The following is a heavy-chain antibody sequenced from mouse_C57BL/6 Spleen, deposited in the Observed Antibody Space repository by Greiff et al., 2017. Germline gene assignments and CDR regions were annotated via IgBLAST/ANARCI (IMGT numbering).Heavy chain of an antibody. V-gene: IGHV14-1*01. J-gene: IGHJ1*03. CDR3: TLDGNYFRYFEV. CDR2: IDPEDGDT. Sequence: EVQLQQSGAELVRPGASVKLSCTASGFNIKDYYMHWVKQRPEQGLEWIGRIDPEDGDTEYAPKFQGKATMTADTSSNTAYLQLSSLKSEDTAVCCCTLDGNYFRYFEVWGTGTTVTVSS. D-gene: IGHD2-1*01. CDR1: GFNIKDYY.